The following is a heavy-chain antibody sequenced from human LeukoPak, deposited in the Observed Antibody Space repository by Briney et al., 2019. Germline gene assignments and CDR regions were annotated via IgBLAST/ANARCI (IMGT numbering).Heavy chain of an antibody. CDR1: GGSIINYY. D-gene: IGHD3-10*01. CDR3: VRHGGVVRGEGSDAFDI. CDR2: ISYTGST. J-gene: IGHJ3*02. Sequence: PSETLSLTCTLSGGSIINYYLSWIRQPPGKELEWIGYISYTGSTNYNPSLMSRITMSVDTSKNQFSLKMSSVTAADTAVYYCVRHGGVVRGEGSDAFDIWGQGTMVTVSS. V-gene: IGHV4-59*08.